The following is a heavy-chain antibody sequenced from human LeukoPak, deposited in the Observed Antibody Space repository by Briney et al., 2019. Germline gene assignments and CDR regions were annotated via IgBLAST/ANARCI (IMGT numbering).Heavy chain of an antibody. J-gene: IGHJ4*02. CDR3: ASLLSGHFDY. V-gene: IGHV4-59*01. CDR1: GGSISSYY. Sequence: SETLSLTCTVSGGSISSYYWSWIRQPPGKGLEWIGYIYDSGSTNYNPSLKSRVTISVDTSKNQFSLKLSSVTAADTAVYYCASLLSGHFDYWGQGTLVTVSS. D-gene: IGHD5-12*01. CDR2: IYDSGST.